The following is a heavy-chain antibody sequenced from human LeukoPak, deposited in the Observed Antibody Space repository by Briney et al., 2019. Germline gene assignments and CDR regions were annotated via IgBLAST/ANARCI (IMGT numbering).Heavy chain of an antibody. CDR1: GYTFTNYR. J-gene: IGHJ4*02. D-gene: IGHD3-22*01. V-gene: IGHV1-18*01. CDR2: ISAYNGNT. CDR3: AREKWKDSSGYYMVY. Sequence: ASVKVSCKASGYTFTNYRIRWVRQAPGQGLEWMGWISAYNGNTNYAQKLQGGVTMTTDTSTSTAYMELRSLRSDDTAVYYCAREKWKDSSGYYMVYWGQGTLVTVSS.